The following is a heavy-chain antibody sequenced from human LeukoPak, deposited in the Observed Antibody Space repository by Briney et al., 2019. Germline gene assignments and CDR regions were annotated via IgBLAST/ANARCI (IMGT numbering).Heavy chain of an antibody. J-gene: IGHJ3*02. CDR2: INSDGRSI. V-gene: IGHV3-74*01. CDR1: GFTFSSYW. CDR3: ARGGSPPEALGDALDI. Sequence: PGGSLRLSCAASGFTFSSYWMHWVHQAPGKGLVWVSRINSDGRSIIYADSVKGRFTISRDNAKNTLYLQMNSLRVEDTAVYYCARGGSPPEALGDALDIWGQGTMVTVSS. D-gene: IGHD1-26*01.